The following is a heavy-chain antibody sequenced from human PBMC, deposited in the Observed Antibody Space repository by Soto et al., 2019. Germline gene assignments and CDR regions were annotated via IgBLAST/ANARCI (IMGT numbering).Heavy chain of an antibody. Sequence: ASVKVSCKASGYTFTSYYMHWVRQAPGQGLEWMGIINPSGGSTSYAQKFQDRVTMTRDTSTSTVYMELSSLRSEDTAVYYCARARRITIFGVVIGGKDGMDVWGQGTTVTVSS. V-gene: IGHV1-46*01. D-gene: IGHD3-3*01. CDR3: ARARRITIFGVVIGGKDGMDV. J-gene: IGHJ6*02. CDR1: GYTFTSYY. CDR2: INPSGGST.